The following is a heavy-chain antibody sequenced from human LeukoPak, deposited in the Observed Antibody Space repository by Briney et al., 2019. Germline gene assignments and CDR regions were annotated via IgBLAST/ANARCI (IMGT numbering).Heavy chain of an antibody. V-gene: IGHV3-33*01. Sequence: EGSLRLSCAASGFTFSSYGMHWVRQAPGKGLEWVAVIWYDGSNKYYADSVKGRFTISRDNSKNTLYLQMNSLRAEDTAVYYCATDGDNRDRYFDLWGRGTLVTVSS. J-gene: IGHJ2*01. CDR3: ATDGDNRDRYFDL. D-gene: IGHD4-23*01. CDR2: IWYDGSNK. CDR1: GFTFSSYG.